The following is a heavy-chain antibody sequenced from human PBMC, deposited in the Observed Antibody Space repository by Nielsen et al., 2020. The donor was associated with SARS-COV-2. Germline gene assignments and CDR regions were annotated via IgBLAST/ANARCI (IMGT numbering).Heavy chain of an antibody. D-gene: IGHD6-19*01. CDR2: ISHDGRNE. J-gene: IGHJ4*02. CDR1: GFTFSSYG. Sequence: GGSLRLSCAASGFTFSSYGMHWVRQAPGKGLEWVALISHDGRNEYYADSVKGRFTLSRDNSKNTLFLQMNSLGTEDTAVYYCAAEGREQWLGDSFPQPYWGQGTLVTVSS. V-gene: IGHV3-30*03. CDR3: AAEGREQWLGDSFPQPY.